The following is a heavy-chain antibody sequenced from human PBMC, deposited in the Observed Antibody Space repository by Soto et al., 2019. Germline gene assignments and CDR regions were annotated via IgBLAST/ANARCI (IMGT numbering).Heavy chain of an antibody. CDR3: ARKTYYYGSGSYWRGKYHYGREV. CDR2: INHSGST. V-gene: IGHV4-34*01. D-gene: IGHD3-10*01. Sequence: SETLSLTCAVYGGSFSGYYWSWIRQPPGKGLEWIGEINHSGSTNYNPSLKSRVTISVDTSKNQFSLKLSSVTAADTAVYYCARKTYYYGSGSYWRGKYHYGREVLGKKTTVSISS. J-gene: IGHJ6*04. CDR1: GGSFSGYY.